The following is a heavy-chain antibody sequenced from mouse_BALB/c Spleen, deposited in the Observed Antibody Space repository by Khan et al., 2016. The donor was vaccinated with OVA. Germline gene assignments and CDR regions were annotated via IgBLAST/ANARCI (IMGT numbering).Heavy chain of an antibody. Sequence: EVQLQESGPGLVKPSQSLSLTCTVTGYSITSDYAWNWIRQFPGNRLEWMGYITYSGITSYNPSLKSHISITRDTSKNQFFLQLNSVTTEDTATNYCACLGTISTIVVTDFAFWGQGTTLTVSS. J-gene: IGHJ2*01. V-gene: IGHV3-2*02. CDR1: GYSITSDYA. CDR2: ITYSGIT. D-gene: IGHD1-1*01. CDR3: ACLGTISTIVVTDFAF.